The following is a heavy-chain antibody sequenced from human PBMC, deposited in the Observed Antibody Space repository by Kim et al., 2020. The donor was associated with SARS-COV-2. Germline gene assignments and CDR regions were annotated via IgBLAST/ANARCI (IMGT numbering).Heavy chain of an antibody. V-gene: IGHV5-10-1*01. CDR1: GYSFTSYW. Sequence: GESLKISCKGSGYSFTSYWISWVRQMPGNGLEWMGRIDPSDSYTNYSPSFQGHVTISANKSISTAYLQWSSLKASDTAMYYCARGGVVVPAGSTDYWGQGTLVTVSS. J-gene: IGHJ4*02. CDR3: ARGGVVVPAGSTDY. CDR2: IDPSDSYT. D-gene: IGHD2-2*01.